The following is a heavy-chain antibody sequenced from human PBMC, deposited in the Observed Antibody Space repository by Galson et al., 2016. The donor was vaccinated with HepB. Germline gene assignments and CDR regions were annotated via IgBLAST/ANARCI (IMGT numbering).Heavy chain of an antibody. J-gene: IGHJ4*02. V-gene: IGHV5-51*01. D-gene: IGHD5-24*01. Sequence: QSGAEVKKPGESLKISRKGSRNTFTDHWIGWVRQRPGKGLEWMGIIYPGDSDTRYSPSFQGQVTISADKSSRYAYLQWSSLKASDTAMYYCVRRGDGYDFDRWGQGTLVTVSS. CDR3: VRRGDGYDFDR. CDR1: RNTFTDHW. CDR2: IYPGDSDT.